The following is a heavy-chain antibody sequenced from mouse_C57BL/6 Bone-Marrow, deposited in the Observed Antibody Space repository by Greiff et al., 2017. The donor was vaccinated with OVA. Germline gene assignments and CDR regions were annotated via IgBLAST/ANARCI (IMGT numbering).Heavy chain of an antibody. J-gene: IGHJ3*01. Sequence: QVQLKQSGAELVRPGTSVKVSCKASGYAFTNYLIEWVKQRPGQGLEWIGVINPGSGGTNYNEKFKGKATLTADKSSSTAYMQLSSLTSEDSAVYVSAREGDYDGAWFAYWGQGTLVTVSA. CDR2: INPGSGGT. CDR3: AREGDYDGAWFAY. V-gene: IGHV1-54*01. CDR1: GYAFTNYL. D-gene: IGHD2-4*01.